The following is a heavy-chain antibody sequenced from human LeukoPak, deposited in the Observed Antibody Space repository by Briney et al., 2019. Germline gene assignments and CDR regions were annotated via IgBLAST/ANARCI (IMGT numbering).Heavy chain of an antibody. V-gene: IGHV4-39*07. CDR1: GGSVSSGTYY. D-gene: IGHD3-3*01. CDR3: ARDHDQYFDY. CDR2: IYTSGST. Sequence: SETLSLTCTVSGGSVSSGTYYWGWIRQPPGKGLEWIGSIYTSGSTNYNPSLKSRVTISVDTSKNQFSLKLSSVTAADTAVYYCARDHDQYFDYWGQGTLVTVSS. J-gene: IGHJ4*02.